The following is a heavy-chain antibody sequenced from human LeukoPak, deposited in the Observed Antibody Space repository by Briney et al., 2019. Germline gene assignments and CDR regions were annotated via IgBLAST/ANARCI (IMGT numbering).Heavy chain of an antibody. CDR3: ARASSGYYYALTY. J-gene: IGHJ4*02. V-gene: IGHV4-4*07. CDR2: IYTNGNT. CDR1: GDSISNYY. D-gene: IGHD3-22*01. Sequence: PSETLSLTCTVSGDSISNYYWSWIRQPAGKGLEWIGRIYTNGNTNYNPSLKSRVTMSVDTSKKQFSLKPSSVTAADTAVYYCARASSGYYYALTYWGQGTLVTVSS.